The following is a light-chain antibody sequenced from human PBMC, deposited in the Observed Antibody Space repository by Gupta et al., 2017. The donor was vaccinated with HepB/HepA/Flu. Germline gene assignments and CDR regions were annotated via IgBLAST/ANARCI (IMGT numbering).Light chain of an antibody. CDR1: SSDVGAYDH. Sequence: SALTQPASVSGSPGQSLTISCSGTSSDVGAYDHVSWYQHHPGKAPKLLIYGVNNRPSGVSDRFSGSKSGDTASLTISGLQAEDEAEYFCNSYTTSSTVVFGGGTKLTVL. CDR3: NSYTTSSTVV. CDR2: GVN. V-gene: IGLV2-14*03. J-gene: IGLJ2*01.